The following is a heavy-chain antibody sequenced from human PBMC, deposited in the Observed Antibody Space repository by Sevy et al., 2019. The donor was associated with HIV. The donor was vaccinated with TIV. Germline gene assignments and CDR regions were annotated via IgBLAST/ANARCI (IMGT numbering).Heavy chain of an antibody. CDR2: IKSDGSDK. CDR1: GFTFSIYY. Sequence: GGSLRLSCGASGFTFSIYYMTWARQAPGKGLEWVANIKSDGSDKYYVDSVKGRFTISRDNAKNSLYLQMNSLTAEDTAVYYCARYGGYIDHWGHGTLVTVSS. D-gene: IGHD2-15*01. V-gene: IGHV3-7*01. J-gene: IGHJ4*01. CDR3: ARYGGYIDH.